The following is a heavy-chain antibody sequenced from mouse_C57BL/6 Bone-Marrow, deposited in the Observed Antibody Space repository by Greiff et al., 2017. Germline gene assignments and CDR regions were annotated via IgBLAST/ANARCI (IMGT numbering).Heavy chain of an antibody. V-gene: IGHV1-80*01. J-gene: IGHJ2*01. CDR1: GYAFSSYW. CDR3: AIPYYSNSYYFDY. Sequence: QVQLKQSGAELVKPGASVKISCKASGYAFSSYWMNWVKQRPGKGLEWIGQIYPGDGDTNYNGKFKGKATLTADESSSTAYMQLSSLTSEDSAVYFCAIPYYSNSYYFDYWGQGTTLTVSS. CDR2: IYPGDGDT. D-gene: IGHD2-5*01.